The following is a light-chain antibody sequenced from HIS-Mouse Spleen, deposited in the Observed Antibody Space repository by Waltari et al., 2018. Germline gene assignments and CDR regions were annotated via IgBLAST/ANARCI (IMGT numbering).Light chain of an antibody. V-gene: IGLV2-8*01. CDR3: SSYAGSNNSLYV. CDR1: SSDVGGYNY. Sequence: QSALTQPPSASGSPGQSVTISCTGTSSDVGGYNYVSWYQQHPGTAPKLMIYEVSKRPSGLPDRFSGAKSGNTASLTVSGLQAEEEADYYCSSYAGSNNSLYVFGTGTKVTVL. J-gene: IGLJ1*01. CDR2: EVS.